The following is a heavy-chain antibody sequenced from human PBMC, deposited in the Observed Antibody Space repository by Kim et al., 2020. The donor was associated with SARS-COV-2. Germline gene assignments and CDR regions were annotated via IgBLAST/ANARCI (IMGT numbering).Heavy chain of an antibody. D-gene: IGHD6-19*01. Sequence: SVKGRFTISRDNSKNTLYLQRNSLRAEDTAVYYCAKDRYSSGWGAEYFQHWGQGTLVTVSS. V-gene: IGHV3-30*02. J-gene: IGHJ1*01. CDR3: AKDRYSSGWGAEYFQH.